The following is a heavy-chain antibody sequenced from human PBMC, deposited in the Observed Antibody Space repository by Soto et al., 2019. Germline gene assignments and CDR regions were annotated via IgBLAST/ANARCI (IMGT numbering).Heavy chain of an antibody. CDR2: ISSSSSTI. V-gene: IGHV3-48*01. D-gene: IGHD6-19*01. Sequence: EVQLVESGGGLVQPGGSLRLSCAASGFTFSSYSMNWVRQAPGKGLEWVSYISSSSSTIYYADSVKGRFTISRDNAKNSLYLQMNSLRAEDTAVYYCARDGYSSGWYEWGYYYYYGMDVWGQGTTVTVSS. CDR1: GFTFSSYS. J-gene: IGHJ6*02. CDR3: ARDGYSSGWYEWGYYYYYGMDV.